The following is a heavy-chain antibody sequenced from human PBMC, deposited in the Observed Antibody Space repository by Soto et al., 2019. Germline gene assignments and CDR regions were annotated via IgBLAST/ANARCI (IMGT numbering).Heavy chain of an antibody. CDR1: GLSFSTSA. CDR3: GGGYYGGFDY. J-gene: IGHJ4*02. D-gene: IGHD3-22*01. Sequence: PGGSLRISCLDSGLSFSTSALHWVRQAPGKGLEYVSGISKDGVQTYYADSVRGRFTISRDESKNTLYLQMSTLKAEDTALYFCGGGYYGGFDYWGQGIQVTVSS. V-gene: IGHV3-64D*06. CDR2: ISKDGVQT.